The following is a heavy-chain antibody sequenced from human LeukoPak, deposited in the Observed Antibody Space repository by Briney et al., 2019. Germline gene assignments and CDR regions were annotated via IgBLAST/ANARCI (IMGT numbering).Heavy chain of an antibody. Sequence: GGSLRLSCAASGFTFSSYWMHWVRQAPGKGLVWVSRINSDGSSTSYADSVKGRFTISRDNAKNTLYLQMNSLRAEDTAVYYCARGRQVVMVAAHNWFDPWGQGTLVTVSS. J-gene: IGHJ5*02. D-gene: IGHD2-15*01. CDR1: GFTFSSYW. CDR3: ARGRQVVMVAAHNWFDP. V-gene: IGHV3-74*01. CDR2: INSDGSST.